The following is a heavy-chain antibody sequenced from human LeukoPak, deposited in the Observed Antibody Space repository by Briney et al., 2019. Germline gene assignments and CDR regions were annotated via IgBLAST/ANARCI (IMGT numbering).Heavy chain of an antibody. CDR1: GYTFTDYY. CDR3: ARGSIVATIGPADY. Sequence: GASVKVSCKSSGYTFTDYYMHWVRQAPGQGLEWMGWINPNSGGTNYAQKFRGRVTMTRDTSISTAYMELSRLRSDDTAVYYCARGSIVATIGPADYWGQGTLVTVSS. CDR2: INPNSGGT. D-gene: IGHD5-12*01. V-gene: IGHV1-2*02. J-gene: IGHJ4*02.